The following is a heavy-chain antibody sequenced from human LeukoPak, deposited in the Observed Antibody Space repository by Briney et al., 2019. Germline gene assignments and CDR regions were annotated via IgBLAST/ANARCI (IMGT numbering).Heavy chain of an antibody. J-gene: IGHJ4*02. Sequence: GGSLRLSCAASGFTFSSHRMSWVRQAPGKGLEWVANIKKDGSEKYYVGSVKGRFTISRDNAKTSLYLQMNSLRAEDTAVYYCARDLSGITGYTYGRGIDYWGQGTLVTVSS. CDR2: IKKDGSEK. CDR3: ARDLSGITGYTYGRGIDY. V-gene: IGHV3-7*01. D-gene: IGHD5-18*01. CDR1: GFTFSSHR.